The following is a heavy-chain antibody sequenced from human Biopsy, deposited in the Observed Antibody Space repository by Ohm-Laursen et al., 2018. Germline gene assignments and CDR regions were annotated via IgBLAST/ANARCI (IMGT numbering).Heavy chain of an antibody. CDR2: IYPGGST. J-gene: IGHJ3*01. CDR1: AGSMTGYE. Sequence: TLSLTCSVSAGSMTGYEWSWIRQPAGKGLEWIGRIYPGGSTNYNPSPKSRVTMSVDTSKKQLSLRLRSVTAADTAMYYCASVVLGPTNDAFDLWGQGTMVVVSS. V-gene: IGHV4-4*07. CDR3: ASVVLGPTNDAFDL. D-gene: IGHD3-22*01.